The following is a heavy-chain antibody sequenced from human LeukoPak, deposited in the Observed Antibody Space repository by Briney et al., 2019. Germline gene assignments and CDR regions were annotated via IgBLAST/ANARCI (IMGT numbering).Heavy chain of an antibody. V-gene: IGHV3-23*01. Sequence: GGSLTLSCAASGFPFSSYAMTWVRQAPGKGLEWVSDISVGGSNTYYADSVKGRFTISRDNSKATLYLQMNSLRAEDTAIYYCARNVEGYNDYWGQGTLVTVSS. CDR2: ISVGGSNT. D-gene: IGHD5-24*01. CDR1: GFPFSSYA. CDR3: ARNVEGYNDY. J-gene: IGHJ4*02.